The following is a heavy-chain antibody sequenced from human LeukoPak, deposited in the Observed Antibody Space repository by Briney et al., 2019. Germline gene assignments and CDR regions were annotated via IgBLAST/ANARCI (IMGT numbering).Heavy chain of an antibody. D-gene: IGHD4-17*01. V-gene: IGHV3-30*04. Sequence: GGSLRLSCAASGFTFSSYAMHWVRQAPGKGLEWVAVISYDGSNKYYADSVKGRFTISRDNSKNTLYLQMNSLRAEDTAVYYCARGTPYGDYVYAFDIWGQGTMVTVSS. CDR1: GFTFSSYA. J-gene: IGHJ3*02. CDR3: ARGTPYGDYVYAFDI. CDR2: ISYDGSNK.